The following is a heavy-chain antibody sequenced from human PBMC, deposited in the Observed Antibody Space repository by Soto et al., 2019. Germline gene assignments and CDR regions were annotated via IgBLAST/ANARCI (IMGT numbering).Heavy chain of an antibody. Sequence: GGSLRLSCAASGFTFSSYGMHWVRQAPGKGLEWVAVIWYDGSNKYYADSVKGRFTISRDNSKNTLYLQMNSLRAEDTAVYYCARDSGYYGSGSYYIDYWRQGTLVTVSS. D-gene: IGHD3-10*01. J-gene: IGHJ4*02. CDR2: IWYDGSNK. CDR1: GFTFSSYG. CDR3: ARDSGYYGSGSYYIDY. V-gene: IGHV3-33*01.